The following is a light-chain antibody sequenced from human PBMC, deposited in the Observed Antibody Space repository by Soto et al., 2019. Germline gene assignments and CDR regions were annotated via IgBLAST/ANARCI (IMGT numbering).Light chain of an antibody. CDR2: DVS. CDR1: ESISGW. V-gene: IGKV1-5*02. CDR3: QQYNSYS. Sequence: IQMTQIPSTLPASVGDTITIICRASESISGWLAWYQQKPGKAPKLLIYDVSNLERGVPPRFSGSGSGTEFTLTISSLQPDDFATYYCQQYNSYSFGQGTKVDIK. J-gene: IGKJ1*01.